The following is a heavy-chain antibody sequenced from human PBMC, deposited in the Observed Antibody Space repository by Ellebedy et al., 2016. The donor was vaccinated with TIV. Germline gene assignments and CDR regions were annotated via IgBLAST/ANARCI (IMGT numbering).Heavy chain of an antibody. V-gene: IGHV1-69*04. Sequence: ASVKVSCKASGYTFTSYGISWVRQAPGQGLEWMGRIIPILGITDYAQRFRVRIMITADTSTSTAYMELSSLRSEDTAMYFCARAQLERQKHSHDCWGQGTLVIVSP. CDR1: GYTFTSYG. CDR2: IIPILGIT. J-gene: IGHJ4*02. D-gene: IGHD1-1*01. CDR3: ARAQLERQKHSHDC.